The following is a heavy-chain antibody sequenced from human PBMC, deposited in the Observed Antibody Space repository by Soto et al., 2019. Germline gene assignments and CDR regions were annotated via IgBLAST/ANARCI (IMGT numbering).Heavy chain of an antibody. V-gene: IGHV3-7*01. Sequence: AGGSLRLSCAATGFMFGTYWMSWVRQAPGKGLEWVANIKHDGNEKYYADSVKGRFTVSRDNVKNFLHLQMSSLRGDDTGVYFCVRATLSWGHYYFRGLDVWGQGTTVTVSS. J-gene: IGHJ6*02. D-gene: IGHD3-22*01. CDR2: IKHDGNEK. CDR1: GFMFGTYW. CDR3: VRATLSWGHYYFRGLDV.